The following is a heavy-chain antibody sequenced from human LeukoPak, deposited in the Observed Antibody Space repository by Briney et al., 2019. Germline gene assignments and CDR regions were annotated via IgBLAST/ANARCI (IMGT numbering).Heavy chain of an antibody. Sequence: PSETLSLTCTVSAGSVSSSDYYWVWIRQSPGKGLEWIGRISYSGKTYYNPSLKSRVTISVDTSKNHFSLRLSSVTAADTAVYYCSRLTHSYYSDTSGYYPYYYMDVWGEGTTATVSS. J-gene: IGHJ6*03. D-gene: IGHD3-22*01. CDR3: SRLTHSYYSDTSGYYPYYYMDV. CDR1: AGSVSSSDYY. V-gene: IGHV4-39*02. CDR2: ISYSGKT.